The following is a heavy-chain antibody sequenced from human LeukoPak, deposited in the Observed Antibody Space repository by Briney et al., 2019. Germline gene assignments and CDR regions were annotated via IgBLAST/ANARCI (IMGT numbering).Heavy chain of an antibody. CDR2: VYYSGTT. CDR3: ARSPAADGPTHNWFDP. CDR1: GGSISSFYKY. V-gene: IGHV4-39*01. D-gene: IGHD6-13*01. Sequence: PSETLSLTCSVSGGSISSFYKYWGWIRQPPGQGLEWIGSVYYSGTTYYNPSLKSRVTVPVDTSKNQFSLRLTSVTAADTAAYHCARSPAADGPTHNWFDPWGQGTLVTVSS. J-gene: IGHJ5*02.